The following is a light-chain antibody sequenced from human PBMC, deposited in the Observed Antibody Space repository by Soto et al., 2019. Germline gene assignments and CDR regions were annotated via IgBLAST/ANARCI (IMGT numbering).Light chain of an antibody. CDR3: SSYAGNNIVI. J-gene: IGLJ2*01. CDR1: TSDIGAYDY. V-gene: IGLV2-8*01. Sequence: QSVLTQPPSASGSPGQSVTISCSGTTSDIGAYDYVSWYFHHPGKAPKLLIFDVSVRPSGLPDRFFGSKSGNTASLTVSGLRTEDEGDYYCSSYAGNNIVIFGGGTKLTVL. CDR2: DVS.